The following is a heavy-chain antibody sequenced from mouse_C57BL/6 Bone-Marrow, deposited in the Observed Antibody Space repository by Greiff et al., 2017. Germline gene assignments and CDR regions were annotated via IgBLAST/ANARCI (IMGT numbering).Heavy chain of an antibody. CDR1: GFTFTDYY. J-gene: IGHJ4*01. V-gene: IGHV7-3*01. Sequence: EVKVVESGGGLVQPGGSLSLSCAASGFTFTDYYMSWVRQPPGKALEWLGFIRNKANGYTTEYSASVKGRFTISRDKSQSSLYLQMNARRSEDSATYYYARYWDYDAMDYWGQGTSVTVSS. CDR3: ARYWDYDAMDY. CDR2: IRNKANGYTT.